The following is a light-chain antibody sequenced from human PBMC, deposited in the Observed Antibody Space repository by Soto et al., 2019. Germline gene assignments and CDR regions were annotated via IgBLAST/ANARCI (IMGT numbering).Light chain of an antibody. CDR1: QGISIY. CDR2: AAS. Sequence: AILITQSPSSFSASTGDIFTITCRASQGISIYLAWYQQKPGKAPKLLIYAASTLQSGVPSRFSGSGSGTDFTLTISCRQSEDFATYYWQQYYSYPLTFGGGTKVEIK. J-gene: IGKJ4*01. V-gene: IGKV1-8*01. CDR3: QQYYSYPLT.